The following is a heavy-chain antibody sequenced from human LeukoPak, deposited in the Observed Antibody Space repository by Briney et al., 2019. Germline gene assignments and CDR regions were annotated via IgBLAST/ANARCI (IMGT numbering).Heavy chain of an antibody. Sequence: SETLSLTCTVSGGSISSGGYYWSWIRQHPGKGLEWIGYIYYSGSTYYNPSLKSRVTISVDTSKNQFSLKLSSVTAADTAVYYCARNTNDFWSGYYSNWFDPWGQGTLVTVSS. CDR2: IYYSGST. J-gene: IGHJ5*02. CDR3: ARNTNDFWSGYYSNWFDP. V-gene: IGHV4-31*03. CDR1: GGSISSGGYY. D-gene: IGHD3-3*01.